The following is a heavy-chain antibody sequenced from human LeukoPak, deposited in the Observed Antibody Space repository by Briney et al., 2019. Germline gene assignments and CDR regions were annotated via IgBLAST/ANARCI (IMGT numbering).Heavy chain of an antibody. CDR3: AKDLGHCSSTSCAPDY. Sequence: GGSLRLSCAASGFTFDDYAMLWVRQVPGKGLEWVSGISWNSGRIGYADSVKGRFTISRDNARNSLYLQMNSLRAEDTALYYCAKDLGHCSSTSCAPDYWGQGTLVTVSS. D-gene: IGHD2-2*01. CDR2: ISWNSGRI. CDR1: GFTFDDYA. V-gene: IGHV3-9*01. J-gene: IGHJ4*02.